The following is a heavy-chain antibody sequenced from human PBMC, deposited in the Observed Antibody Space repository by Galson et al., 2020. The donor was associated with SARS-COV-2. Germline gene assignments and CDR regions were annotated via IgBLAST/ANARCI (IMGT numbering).Heavy chain of an antibody. CDR2: ISYDGSNK. CDR3: ARDYCSSTSCYYAGGMGV. CDR1: GFTFSSYA. D-gene: IGHD2-2*01. Sequence: GESLKISCAASGFTFSSYAMHWVRQAPGKGLEWVAVISYDGSNKYYADSVKGRFTISRDNSKNTLYLQMNSLRAEDTAVYYCARDYCSSTSCYYAGGMGVWGQGTTVTVSS. J-gene: IGHJ6*02. V-gene: IGHV3-30*04.